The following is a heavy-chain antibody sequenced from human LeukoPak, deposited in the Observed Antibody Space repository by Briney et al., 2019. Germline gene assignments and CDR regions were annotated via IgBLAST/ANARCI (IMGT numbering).Heavy chain of an antibody. Sequence: SVKVSCKASGGTFSSYAISWVRQAPGQGREGMGGIVPIFGTANYARKFQGRVTPAAHESTRTADMELSSLRSEDTAVYYCTSKVVAATYGDYSYFDYWGQGTLVTVSS. D-gene: IGHD2-15*01. CDR3: TSKVVAATYGDYSYFDY. J-gene: IGHJ4*02. CDR1: GGTFSSYA. CDR2: IVPIFGTA. V-gene: IGHV1-69*13.